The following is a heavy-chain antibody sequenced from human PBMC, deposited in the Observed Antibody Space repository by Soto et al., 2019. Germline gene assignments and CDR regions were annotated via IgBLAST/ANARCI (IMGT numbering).Heavy chain of an antibody. J-gene: IGHJ4*02. CDR2: IYHSGST. Sequence: SETLSLTCAVSGGCISSGGDSWSWIRQPPGKGLEWIGYIYHSGSTYYNPSLKSRVTISVDRSKNQFSLKLSSVTAADTAVYYCARGGVDYYDSSGYYFSPYYFDYWGQGTLVTVSS. CDR1: GGCISSGGDS. D-gene: IGHD3-22*01. CDR3: ARGGVDYYDSSGYYFSPYYFDY. V-gene: IGHV4-30-2*01.